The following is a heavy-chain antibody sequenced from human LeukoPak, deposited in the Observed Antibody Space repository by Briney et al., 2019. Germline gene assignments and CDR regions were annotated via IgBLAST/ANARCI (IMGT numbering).Heavy chain of an antibody. J-gene: IGHJ4*02. CDR1: VYTFTSYA. D-gene: IGHD2-2*02. Sequence: ASVKVSCKASVYTFTSYAMNCGRQAPGEGLGRGGCINTKIGNPTSTQGFRGGFALSLDTSVSTAYLRISSSKAEDTAVYYCARGVGLYHVNGGQGTLVSVSS. V-gene: IGHV7-4-1*02. CDR3: ARGVGLYHVN. CDR2: INTKIGNP.